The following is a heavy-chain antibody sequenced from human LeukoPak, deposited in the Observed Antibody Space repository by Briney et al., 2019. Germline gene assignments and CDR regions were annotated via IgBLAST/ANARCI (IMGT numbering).Heavy chain of an antibody. CDR1: GYSFTGYY. J-gene: IGHJ4*02. CDR2: INPNSGGT. Sequence: ASVKVSCKASGYSFTGYYMHWVRQAPGQGLEWMGWINPNSGGTNYAQKFQGRVTMTRDTSISTAYMALSRLRSDDTAVFYYARTCSSTSCSIDYWGQGTLVTVSS. D-gene: IGHD2-2*01. V-gene: IGHV1-2*02. CDR3: ARTCSSTSCSIDY.